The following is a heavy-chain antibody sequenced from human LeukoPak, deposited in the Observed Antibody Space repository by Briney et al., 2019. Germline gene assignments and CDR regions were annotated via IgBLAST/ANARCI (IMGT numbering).Heavy chain of an antibody. J-gene: IGHJ4*02. CDR3: ARDRRALAVAGTTDY. CDR2: INPNSGGT. CDR1: GYTFTGYY. Sequence: ASVKVSCKASGYTFTGYYTHWVRQAPGQGLEWMGWINPNSGGTNYAQKFQGRVTMTRDTSISTAYMELSRLRSDDTAVYYCARDRRALAVAGTTDYWGQGTLVTVSS. V-gene: IGHV1-2*02. D-gene: IGHD6-19*01.